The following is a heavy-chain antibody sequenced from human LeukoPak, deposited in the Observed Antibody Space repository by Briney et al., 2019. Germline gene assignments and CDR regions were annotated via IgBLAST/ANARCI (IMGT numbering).Heavy chain of an antibody. CDR2: ISPNSGGT. J-gene: IGHJ4*02. CDR3: ARGSSEAGPTRGYYDY. D-gene: IGHD1-26*01. CDR1: GYTFTDYF. Sequence: ASVKVSCKASGYTFTDYFVHWLRQAPGHGLEWMGWISPNSGGTDYAQRFQGGVTLTRDTSISTAYMEMSSLRSDDTAVYYCARGSSEAGPTRGYYDYWGQGTLVTVSS. V-gene: IGHV1-2*02.